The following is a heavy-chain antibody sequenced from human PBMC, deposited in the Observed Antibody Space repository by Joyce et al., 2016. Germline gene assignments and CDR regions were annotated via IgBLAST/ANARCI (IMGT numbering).Heavy chain of an antibody. J-gene: IGHJ4*02. CDR1: GDSVTSLF. D-gene: IGHD3-16*01. CDR3: ARDGGYYFDY. V-gene: IGHV4-59*02. Sequence: QVHLQESGPGLVKPSETLSLTCTVSGDSVTSLFWNWIRQPPGKGLEWVAQISSTGSTKYNPSLKSRATISLDAPRNQFSLKLTSVTAADTAIYYCARDGGYYFDYWGQGTLVAVSS. CDR2: ISSTGST.